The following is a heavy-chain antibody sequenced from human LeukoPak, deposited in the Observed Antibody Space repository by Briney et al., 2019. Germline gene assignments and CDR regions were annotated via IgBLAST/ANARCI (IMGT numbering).Heavy chain of an antibody. V-gene: IGHV3-74*01. CDR1: GFTFSSYW. Sequence: PGGSLRLSCAASGFTFSSYWMHWVRQAPGKGLVWVSRINSDGSSTSYADSVKGRFTISRDDAKNTLYLQMNSLRAEDTAVYYCARDRYSSSPFDYWGQGTLVTVSS. CDR2: INSDGSST. J-gene: IGHJ4*02. CDR3: ARDRYSSSPFDY. D-gene: IGHD6-13*01.